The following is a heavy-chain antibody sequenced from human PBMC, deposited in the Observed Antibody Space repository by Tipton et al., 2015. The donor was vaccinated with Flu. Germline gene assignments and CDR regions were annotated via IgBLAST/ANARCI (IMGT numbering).Heavy chain of an antibody. CDR1: GDSIGSRYF. D-gene: IGHD1-14*01. CDR3: ARHLRPQGIDY. Sequence: TLSLTCSVSGDSIGSRYFWGWIRQPPGKGLEWIGNVHRTGSTYLNLSFRSRVAISVDRSKNQFSLRLTSVTAADTATYYCARHLRPQGIDYWGQGIPVTVSS. V-gene: IGHV4-38-2*01. CDR2: VHRTGST. J-gene: IGHJ4*02.